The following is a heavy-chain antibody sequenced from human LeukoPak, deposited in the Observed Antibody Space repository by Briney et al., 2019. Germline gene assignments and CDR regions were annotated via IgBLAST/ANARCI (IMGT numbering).Heavy chain of an antibody. D-gene: IGHD3-3*01. J-gene: IGHJ4*02. CDR3: ARVGLTIFGVVIKTQYYFDY. Sequence: GGSLRLSCAASGFTFSDYYMSWIRQAPGKGLEWVSYISSSGSTIYYADSVEGRFTISRDNAKNSLYLQMNSLRAEDTAVYYCARVGLTIFGVVIKTQYYFDYWGQGTLVTVSS. CDR1: GFTFSDYY. CDR2: ISSSGSTI. V-gene: IGHV3-11*04.